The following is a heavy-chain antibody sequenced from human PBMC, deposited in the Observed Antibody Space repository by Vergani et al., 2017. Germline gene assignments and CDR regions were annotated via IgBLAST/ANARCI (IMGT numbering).Heavy chain of an antibody. CDR1: GGTFSSYA. Sequence: QVQLVQSGAEVKKPGSSVKVSCKASGGTFSSYAISWVRQAPGQGLEWMGGIIPIFGTANYAQKSQGRVTITADESKSTAYMELSSLRSEDTAVYYCASRDITIFGVVIIRGYYYYGMDVWGQGTTVTVSS. CDR3: ASRDITIFGVVIIRGYYYYGMDV. V-gene: IGHV1-69*01. J-gene: IGHJ6*02. D-gene: IGHD3-3*01. CDR2: IIPIFGTA.